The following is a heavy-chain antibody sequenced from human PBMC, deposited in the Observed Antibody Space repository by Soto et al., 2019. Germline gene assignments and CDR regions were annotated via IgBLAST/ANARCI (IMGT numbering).Heavy chain of an antibody. Sequence: GATLRIARKGSRYSFTSYWIVWVRQIPGKGLECMGIFYPGDSGTRYGPAFQGQVTISADKSISTAYLQWSSLKASDTAMYYCARHIVVVPAAPGSPPLYCYYGMDVWGQGTTVTVSS. D-gene: IGHD2-2*01. CDR1: RYSFTSYW. CDR2: FYPGDSGT. J-gene: IGHJ6*02. CDR3: ARHIVVVPAAPGSPPLYCYYGMDV. V-gene: IGHV5-51*01.